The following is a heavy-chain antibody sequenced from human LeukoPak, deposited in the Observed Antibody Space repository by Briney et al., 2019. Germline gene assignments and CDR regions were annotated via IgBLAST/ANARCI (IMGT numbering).Heavy chain of an antibody. CDR3: ARVRSAEFKGLDP. V-gene: IGHV3-48*02. CDR2: ISVSRNPI. D-gene: IGHD3-10*01. Sequence: VGALRLSCAHSGFTFSTYSMNWVRQAPGRGVKWMSYISVSRNPISYEDSVKGRFTIPRDNAKNSLFLQMNSLSDEDTAVYYCARVRSAEFKGLDPWGQGTLVTVSS. CDR1: GFTFSTYS. J-gene: IGHJ5*02.